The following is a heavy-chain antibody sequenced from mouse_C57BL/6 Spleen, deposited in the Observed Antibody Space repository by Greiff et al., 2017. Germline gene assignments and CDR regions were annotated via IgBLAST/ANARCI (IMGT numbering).Heavy chain of an antibody. V-gene: IGHV2-2*01. D-gene: IGHD2-4*01. CDR2: IWSGGST. J-gene: IGHJ4*01. CDR1: GFSLTSYG. CDR3: ASDYDGGGNAMDY. Sequence: QVQLQQSGPGLVQPSQSLSITCTVSGFSLTSYGVHWVRQSPGKGLEWLGVIWSGGSTDYNAAFISSLSISKDNSKSQVFFKMNSLQADDTAIYYCASDYDGGGNAMDYWGQGTSVTVSS.